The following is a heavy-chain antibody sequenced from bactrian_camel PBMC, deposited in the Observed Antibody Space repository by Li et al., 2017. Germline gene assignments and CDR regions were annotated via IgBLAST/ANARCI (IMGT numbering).Heavy chain of an antibody. CDR3: TTAAFGY. J-gene: IGHJ4*01. V-gene: IGHV3S40*01. CDR2: ITGAGGAT. Sequence: VQLVESGGGLVQPGGSLRLSCAASGFIFSRYAMGWVRQTPGKGLEWVAVITGAGGATYYRDSVKGRFTISRDNAKNTLYLQMISLEPEDTAVYCCTTAAFGYWGQGTQVTVS. D-gene: IGHD1*01. CDR1: GFIFSRYA.